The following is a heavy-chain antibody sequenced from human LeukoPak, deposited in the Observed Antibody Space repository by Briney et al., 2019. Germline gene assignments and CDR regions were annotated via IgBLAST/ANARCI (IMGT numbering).Heavy chain of an antibody. J-gene: IGHJ6*03. V-gene: IGHV4-34*12. D-gene: IGHD3-3*01. CDR2: IIHSGST. CDR3: ARRSRFLESYMDV. CDR1: GGSFSGYS. Sequence: PSETLSLTCAVSGGSFSGYSWSWIRQPPGKGLEWIGDIIHSGSTNSNPSLKSRVTISIDTSRNQFSLILNSVTAADTAVYFCARRSRFLESYMDVWGTGTTVTVSS.